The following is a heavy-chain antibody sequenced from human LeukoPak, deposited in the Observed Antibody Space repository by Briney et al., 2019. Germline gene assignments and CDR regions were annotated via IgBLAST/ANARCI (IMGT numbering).Heavy chain of an antibody. CDR2: IYSGGST. D-gene: IGHD4-17*01. CDR1: GITVSSNY. CDR3: AREAVTRNYFDY. J-gene: IGHJ4*02. Sequence: PGGSLRLSCAASGITVSSNYMNWVRQAPGKGLEWVSVIYSGGSTYYADSVKGRFTISRDNSKNTLYLQMNSLRAEDTAVYYCAREAVTRNYFDYWGQGTLVTVSS. V-gene: IGHV3-53*01.